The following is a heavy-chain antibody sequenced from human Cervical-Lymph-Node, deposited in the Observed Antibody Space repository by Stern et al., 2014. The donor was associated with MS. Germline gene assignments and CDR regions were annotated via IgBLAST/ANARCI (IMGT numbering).Heavy chain of an antibody. CDR1: GYTFTDYY. J-gene: IGHJ5*01. CDR2: INPNHGGT. Sequence: VHLVESGPEVKKPGASEKVSCKASGYTFTDYYIHWVRQAPGQGLEWMAWINPNHGGTYHARKFQGRVTVTRDTSINTAYLDLGRLISDDTAVYSCARERGTGSYSWLDFWGQGTLVTVSS. V-gene: IGHV1-2*07. CDR3: ARERGTGSYSWLDF. D-gene: IGHD1-26*01.